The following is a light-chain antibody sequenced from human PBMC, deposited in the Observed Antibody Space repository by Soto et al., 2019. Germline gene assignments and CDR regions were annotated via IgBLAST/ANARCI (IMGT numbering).Light chain of an antibody. CDR3: HQYGSSPGT. Sequence: EIGLTQSPATLSLSPGERATVTCRASQSVSNFLAWYQHKPGQAPRLLFFGASIRSTGLPDRFSGGGSGTDFTLTISRLEPEDFAVYYCHQYGSSPGTFGQGTKVDIK. CDR1: QSVSNF. J-gene: IGKJ1*01. CDR2: GAS. V-gene: IGKV3-20*01.